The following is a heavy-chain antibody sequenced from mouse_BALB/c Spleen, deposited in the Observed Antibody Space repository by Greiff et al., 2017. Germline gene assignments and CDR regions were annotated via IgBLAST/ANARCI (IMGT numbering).Heavy chain of an antibody. Sequence: QVQLKQPGAELVKPGASVKMSCKASGYTFTSYWMHWVKQRPGQGLEWIGVIDPSDSYTSYNQKFKGKATLTVDTSSSTAYMQLSSLTSEDSAVYYCTRSYGNYYAMDYWGQGTSVTVSS. V-gene: IGHV1S127*01. CDR1: GYTFTSYW. CDR3: TRSYGNYYAMDY. D-gene: IGHD2-10*02. J-gene: IGHJ4*01. CDR2: IDPSDSYT.